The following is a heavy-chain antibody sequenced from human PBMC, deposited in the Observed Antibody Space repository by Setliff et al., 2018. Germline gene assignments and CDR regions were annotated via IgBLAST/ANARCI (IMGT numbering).Heavy chain of an antibody. D-gene: IGHD1-7*01. J-gene: IGHJ6*03. CDR2: INPNSGGT. Sequence: ASVKVSCKASGYSFTGYHIHWVRQAPGQGLEGMGWINPNSGGTNYAQKFQGRVTMTRDTSISTAYMELSRLRSDDTAVYYCARNAITGTTKKYYYYMDVWGQGTTVTVSS. CDR3: ARNAITGTTKKYYYYMDV. V-gene: IGHV1-2*02. CDR1: GYSFTGYH.